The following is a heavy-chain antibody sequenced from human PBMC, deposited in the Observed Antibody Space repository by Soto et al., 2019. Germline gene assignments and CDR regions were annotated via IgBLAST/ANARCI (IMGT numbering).Heavy chain of an antibody. V-gene: IGHV3-66*01. CDR2: IYSSGGT. Sequence: GGSLRLSCAASGFTVSSNYMSWVRLAPGRGLEWVSIIYSSGGTYYADSVKDRFTISRDNSKNTLYLQMNSLRAEDTAVYYCAKDLGWVRGVIIINYYGMDVWGQGTTVTVSS. D-gene: IGHD3-10*01. J-gene: IGHJ6*02. CDR1: GFTVSSNY. CDR3: AKDLGWVRGVIIINYYGMDV.